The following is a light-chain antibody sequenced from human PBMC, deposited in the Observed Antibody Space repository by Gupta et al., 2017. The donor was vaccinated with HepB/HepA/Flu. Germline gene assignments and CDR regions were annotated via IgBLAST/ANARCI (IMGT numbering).Light chain of an antibody. CDR2: KAS. CDR1: QTINSW. Sequence: DIQMTQPPATLFASVGDRVTITCRASQTINSWLAWYQQKPGKAPNLLIYKASSLESGVPSRFSGSGSGTEFTLTISSLQPDDFATYYCQQYNSYPLTCGGGTKVEIK. CDR3: QQYNSYPLT. J-gene: IGKJ4*01. V-gene: IGKV1-5*03.